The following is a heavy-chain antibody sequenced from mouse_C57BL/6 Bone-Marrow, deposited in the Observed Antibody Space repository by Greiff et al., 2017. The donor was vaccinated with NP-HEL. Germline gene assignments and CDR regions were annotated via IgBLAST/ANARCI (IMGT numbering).Heavy chain of an antibody. CDR2: SRNKANDYTT. J-gene: IGHJ1*03. CDR1: GFTFSDFY. D-gene: IGHD4-1*01. V-gene: IGHV7-1*01. CDR3: ARDNWDWYFDV. Sequence: EVQVVESGGGLVQSGRSLRLSCATSGFTFSDFYMEWVRQAPGKGLEWIAASRNKANDYTTEYSASVKGRFIVSRDTSQSILYLQMNSRRAEDTAIYYCARDNWDWYFDVWGTGTTVTVSS.